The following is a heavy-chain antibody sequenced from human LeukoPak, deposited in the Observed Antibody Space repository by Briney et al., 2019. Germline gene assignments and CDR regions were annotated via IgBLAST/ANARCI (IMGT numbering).Heavy chain of an antibody. CDR2: ITGGGGST. J-gene: IGHJ6*02. CDR3: AKVIAVGSYGMDV. D-gene: IGHD6-19*01. Sequence: PGGSLRLSCAASGFTFSSYVMRWVRQAPGRGLEWVSSITGGGGSTYYADSVKGRFTISRDNSKNTLYLQMNSLRAEDTAAYYYAKVIAVGSYGMDVWGQGTTVTVSS. CDR1: GFTFSSYV. V-gene: IGHV3-23*01.